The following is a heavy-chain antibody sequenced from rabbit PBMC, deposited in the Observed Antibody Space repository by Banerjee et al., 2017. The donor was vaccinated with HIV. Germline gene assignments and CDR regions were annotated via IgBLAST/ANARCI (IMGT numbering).Heavy chain of an antibody. CDR2: IYTGSGGYT. J-gene: IGHJ4*01. CDR1: GFTISSSYF. D-gene: IGHD7-1*01. CDR3: ARGGDGNSADLSNFNL. Sequence: QSLEESGGDLVQPGASLTLTCTASGFTISSSYFMCWVRQAPGKGLEWIACIYTGSGGYTYYASWAKGRFTISKTSSTTVTLQMPSLTAADTATYFCARGGDGNSADLSNFNLWGPGTLVTVS. V-gene: IGHV1S40*01.